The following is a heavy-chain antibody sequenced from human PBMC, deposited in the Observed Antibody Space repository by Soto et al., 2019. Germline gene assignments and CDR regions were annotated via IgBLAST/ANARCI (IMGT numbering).Heavy chain of an antibody. J-gene: IGHJ4*02. CDR1: GGSISSGGYY. Sequence: QVQLQESGPGLVKPSQTLSLTCTVSGGSISSGGYYWSWIRQHPGKGLEWIGYIYYSGSTYYNPSLKSGVTISVDTSKNQVSLKLSSVTAADTAVYYCARGILRYFVHLDYWGQGTLVTVSS. CDR3: ARGILRYFVHLDY. CDR2: IYYSGST. D-gene: IGHD3-9*01. V-gene: IGHV4-31*03.